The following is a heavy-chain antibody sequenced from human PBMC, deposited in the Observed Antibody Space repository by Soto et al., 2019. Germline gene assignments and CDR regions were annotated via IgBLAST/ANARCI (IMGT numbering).Heavy chain of an antibody. V-gene: IGHV4-30-4*01. D-gene: IGHD4-17*01. CDR2: IYFSGCN. J-gene: IGHJ4*02. Sequence: QVQLQESGPGLVKPSQTLSLTCAVSGASIRSSDYYWSWIRQPPGKGLEWIGYIYFSGCNYYNPSLKSRVTISEDTSNNHFSLRLSSVTAADTAVYYCARGLYGYYAFDHWGQGALVTVSS. CDR3: ARGLYGYYAFDH. CDR1: GASIRSSDYY.